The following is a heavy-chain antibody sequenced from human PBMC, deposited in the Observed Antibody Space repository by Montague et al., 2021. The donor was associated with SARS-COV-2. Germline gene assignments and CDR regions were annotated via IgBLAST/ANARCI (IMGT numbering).Heavy chain of an antibody. CDR3: VAFGGVIVTWFDP. CDR1: GFTFSSYE. CDR2: ISSSGSTI. Sequence: SLRLSCAASGFTFSSYEMNWVRQAPGKGLEWVSYISSSGSTIYYADSVKGRFTISRDNAKSSLYLQMNSLRAEDTAVYYCVAFGGVIVTWFDPWGQGTLVTVSS. J-gene: IGHJ5*02. V-gene: IGHV3-48*03. D-gene: IGHD3-16*02.